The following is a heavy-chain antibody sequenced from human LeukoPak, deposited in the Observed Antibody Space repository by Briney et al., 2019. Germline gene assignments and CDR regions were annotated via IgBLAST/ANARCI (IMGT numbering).Heavy chain of an antibody. D-gene: IGHD6-13*01. CDR3: AREGIAAAGNGRTATDY. V-gene: IGHV3-30-3*01. Sequence: GRSLRLSCAASGFTFSSYAMHWVRQAPGKGLEWVAVISYDGSNKYYADSVKGRFTISRDNSKNTLYLQMNSLRAEDTAVYYCAREGIAAAGNGRTATDYWGQGTLVTVSS. J-gene: IGHJ4*02. CDR2: ISYDGSNK. CDR1: GFTFSSYA.